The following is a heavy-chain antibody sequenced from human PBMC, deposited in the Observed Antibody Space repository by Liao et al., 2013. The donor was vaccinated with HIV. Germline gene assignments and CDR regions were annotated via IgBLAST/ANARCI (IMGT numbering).Heavy chain of an antibody. V-gene: IGHV4-39*07. CDR3: ARGRRGITIFGVTHRGVYWFDP. Sequence: QLQLQESGPGLVKPSETLSLTCTVSGGSISSSGYYWGWIRQPPGKGLEWIGSIDSSGNANYCSSLRGRVTLSIDAYKNQFSLRLSSVTAADTAVYYCARGRRGITIFGVTHRGVYWFDPWGQGTLVTVSS. CDR1: GGSISSSGYY. D-gene: IGHD3-3*01. CDR2: IDSSGNA. J-gene: IGHJ5*02.